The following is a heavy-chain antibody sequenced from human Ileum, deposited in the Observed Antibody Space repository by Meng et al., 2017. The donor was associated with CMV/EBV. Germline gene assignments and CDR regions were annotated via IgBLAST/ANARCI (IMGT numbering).Heavy chain of an antibody. Sequence: GSLRLSCTVSGGSISSSPYHWGWIRQPPGKGLEWIGTISYSGSTSHNPSLKSRATLSVDTSKNQFSLKLTSVTAADTAVYYCARVPPDCRRSSCYYYNGLDVWGQGTMVTVSS. V-gene: IGHV4-39*07. D-gene: IGHD2-2*01. J-gene: IGHJ6*02. CDR1: GGSISSSPYH. CDR3: ARVPPDCRRSSCYYYNGLDV. CDR2: ISYSGST.